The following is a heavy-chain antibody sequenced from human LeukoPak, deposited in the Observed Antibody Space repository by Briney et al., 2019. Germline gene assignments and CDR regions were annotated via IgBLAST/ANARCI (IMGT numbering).Heavy chain of an antibody. V-gene: IGHV1-18*01. J-gene: IGHJ4*02. Sequence: GASVKVSCKASGYTFTSYGISWVRQAPGQGLEWMGWISGYNGKTNYAQKLQGRVTMTTDTSTSTAYMELRSQRSDDTAVYYCARVQLTYYYDNSGSLDYWGQGTLVTVSS. CDR3: ARVQLTYYYDNSGSLDY. CDR1: GYTFTSYG. CDR2: ISGYNGKT. D-gene: IGHD3-22*01.